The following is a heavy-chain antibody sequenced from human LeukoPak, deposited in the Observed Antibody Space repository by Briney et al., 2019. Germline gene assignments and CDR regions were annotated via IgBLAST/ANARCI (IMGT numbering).Heavy chain of an antibody. CDR3: ARGDYNDSSGFAY. V-gene: IGHV4-34*01. Sequence: SETLSLTCAVYGGSFSGYYWSWIRQPPGKGLEWIGEINHSGSTNYNPSLKSRVTISVDTSKNQFSLKLSSVTAADTAVYYCARGDYNDSSGFAYWGQEPLVTVSS. CDR1: GGSFSGYY. D-gene: IGHD3-22*01. J-gene: IGHJ4*02. CDR2: INHSGST.